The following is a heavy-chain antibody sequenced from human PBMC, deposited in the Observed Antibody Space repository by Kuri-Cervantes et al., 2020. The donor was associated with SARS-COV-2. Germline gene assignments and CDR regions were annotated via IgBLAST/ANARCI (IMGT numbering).Heavy chain of an antibody. CDR3: ARVGATYFYGMNV. V-gene: IGHV1-18*01. CDR1: GYTFNTYG. CDR2: SSTYNGYT. Sequence: ASVQVSCKASGYTFNTYGISWVRQAPGQGLEWMGWSSTYNGYTNYEQKFQGRVTMTTDTSTSTAYMELRSLRSDDTAVYYCARVGATYFYGMNVWGQGTTVTVSS. J-gene: IGHJ6*02. D-gene: IGHD1-26*01.